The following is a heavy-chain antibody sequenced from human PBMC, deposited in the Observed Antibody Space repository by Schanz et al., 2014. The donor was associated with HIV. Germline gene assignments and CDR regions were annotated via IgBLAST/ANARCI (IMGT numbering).Heavy chain of an antibody. V-gene: IGHV3-33*06. CDR1: GFTFSSYG. Sequence: QVQLVGSGGGVVQPGRSLRLSCAASGFTFSSYGMHWVRQAPGKGLEWVAVIWYDGSKKYYADSVKGRFTISRDNSKNMLYLQMNSLRVEDTAVYYCAQEEVPNDCWGQGTLVTVSS. J-gene: IGHJ4*02. CDR2: IWYDGSKK. CDR3: AQEEVPNDC.